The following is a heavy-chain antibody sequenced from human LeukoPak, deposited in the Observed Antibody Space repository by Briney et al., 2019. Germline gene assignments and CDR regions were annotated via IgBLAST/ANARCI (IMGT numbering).Heavy chain of an antibody. V-gene: IGHV4-34*01. Sequence: SETLSLTCAVYGGSFSGYYWSWIRQPPGKGLEWIGEINHSGSTNYNPSLTSRATISVDTSKNQFSLKLSSVTAADTAVYYCARTRTLGPSYDYWGQGTLVTVSS. CDR1: GGSFSGYY. CDR3: ARTRTLGPSYDY. J-gene: IGHJ4*02. CDR2: INHSGST.